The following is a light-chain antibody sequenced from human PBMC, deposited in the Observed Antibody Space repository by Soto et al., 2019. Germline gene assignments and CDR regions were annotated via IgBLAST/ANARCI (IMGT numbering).Light chain of an antibody. CDR2: DVS. CDR1: SSDVGGSDY. V-gene: IGLV2-14*01. Sequence: QSALTQPRSVSGSPGQSVTISCTGTSSDVGGSDYVSWFQHYPGKGPKLLIYDVSDRPSGVSNRFSGSKSGSTASLTISGLQAEDEADYYCSSYTSSSLYVFGTGTKVTVL. CDR3: SSYTSSSLYV. J-gene: IGLJ1*01.